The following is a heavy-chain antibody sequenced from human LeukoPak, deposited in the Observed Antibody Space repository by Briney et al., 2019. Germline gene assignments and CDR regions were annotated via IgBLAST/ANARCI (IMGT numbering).Heavy chain of an antibody. CDR2: IYTSGST. D-gene: IGHD2-2*02. V-gene: IGHV4-61*02. CDR3: AREWHCSSTSCYTLWFDP. J-gene: IGHJ5*02. Sequence: PSQTLSLTCTVSGGSISSGSYYWSWIRQPAGKGLEWIGRIYTSGSTNYNPSLKSRVTISVDTSKNQFSLKLSSVTAADTAVYYCAREWHCSSTSCYTLWFDPGAREPWSPSPQ. CDR1: GGSISSGSYY.